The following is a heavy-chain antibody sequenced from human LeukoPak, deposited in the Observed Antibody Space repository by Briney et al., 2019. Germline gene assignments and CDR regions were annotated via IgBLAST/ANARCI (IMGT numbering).Heavy chain of an antibody. Sequence: ASVKVSCKASGGTFSSYAISWVRQAPGQGLEWMGRIIPILGIANYAQKFQGRVTITADKSTSTAYMELSSLRSEDTAVYYCARELGYCSSTSCYTYYYGVDVWGQGTTVTVSS. V-gene: IGHV1-69*04. CDR2: IIPILGIA. CDR3: ARELGYCSSTSCYTYYYGVDV. CDR1: GGTFSSYA. D-gene: IGHD2-2*02. J-gene: IGHJ6*02.